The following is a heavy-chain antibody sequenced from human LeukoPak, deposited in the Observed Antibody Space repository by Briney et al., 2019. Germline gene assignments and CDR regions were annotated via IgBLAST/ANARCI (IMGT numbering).Heavy chain of an antibody. D-gene: IGHD2-2*01. J-gene: IGHJ6*02. V-gene: IGHV1-8*01. CDR3: AVVPAAIGHYYYYGMDV. CDR2: MNPNSGNT. CDR1: GYTFTSYD. Sequence: GASVKVSCKASGYTFTSYDMNWVRQAPGQGLEWMGWMNPNSGNTGYAQKFQGRVTMTRNTSISTAYMELSSLRSEDTAVYYCAVVPAAIGHYYYYGMDVWGQGTTVTVSS.